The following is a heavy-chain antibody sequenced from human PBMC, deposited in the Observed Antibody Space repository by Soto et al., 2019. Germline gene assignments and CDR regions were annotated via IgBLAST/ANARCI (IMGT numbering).Heavy chain of an antibody. Sequence: GSLRLSCVASGFTFENYAMSWVRQAPGKGLEWVSAISGSGGTTYYSDSVKGRFTISRDNSKNTVYLQMNDLRIEDAAEYFCAKDSWAIFGVPAGEYYAMDVWGQGTTVTVSS. CDR1: GFTFENYA. J-gene: IGHJ6*02. V-gene: IGHV3-23*01. CDR2: ISGSGGTT. D-gene: IGHD3-3*01. CDR3: AKDSWAIFGVPAGEYYAMDV.